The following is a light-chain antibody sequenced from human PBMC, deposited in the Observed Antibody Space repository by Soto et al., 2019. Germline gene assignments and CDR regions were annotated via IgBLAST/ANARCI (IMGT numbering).Light chain of an antibody. J-gene: IGKJ1*01. Sequence: EIAMTQSPATLSVSPGETATLSCRASQSVSSNLAWYQQKPGQAPRLIISDASTRAAGLPARFSGSGSGTEFTLAISSLQSEDFAVYFGQQSNNRPKTFGQGTKVEIK. V-gene: IGKV3-15*01. CDR1: QSVSSN. CDR3: QQSNNRPKT. CDR2: DAS.